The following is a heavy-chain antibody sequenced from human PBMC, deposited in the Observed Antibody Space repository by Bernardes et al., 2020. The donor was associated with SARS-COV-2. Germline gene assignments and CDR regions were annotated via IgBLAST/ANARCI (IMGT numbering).Heavy chain of an antibody. CDR1: GFTFRSYS. J-gene: IGHJ2*01. CDR2: ISSSSITI. CDR3: ARDTSYSSGWYPWSWYFDL. D-gene: IGHD6-19*01. Sequence: GGSLILSCAASGFTFRSYSMNWVRQAPGKGLEWVSYISSSSITIYYADSVKGRFTISRDNAKNSLYLQMNSLRDEDTAVYYCARDTSYSSGWYPWSWYFDLWGRGTLVTVSS. V-gene: IGHV3-48*02.